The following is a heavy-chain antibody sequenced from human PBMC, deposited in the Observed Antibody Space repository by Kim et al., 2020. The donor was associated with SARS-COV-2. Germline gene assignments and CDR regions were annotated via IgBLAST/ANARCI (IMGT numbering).Heavy chain of an antibody. CDR3: ARAKKVVTATPADY. J-gene: IGHJ4*02. V-gene: IGHV3-30*01. Sequence: ADPVKGRFTISRDNSKNTLYLQMNSLRAEDTAVYYCARAKKVVTATPADYWGQGTLVTVSS. D-gene: IGHD2-21*02.